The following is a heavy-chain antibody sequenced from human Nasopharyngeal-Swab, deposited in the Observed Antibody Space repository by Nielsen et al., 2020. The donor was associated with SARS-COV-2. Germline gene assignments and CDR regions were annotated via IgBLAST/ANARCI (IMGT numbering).Heavy chain of an antibody. CDR1: GFTFSTYW. J-gene: IGHJ3*02. D-gene: IGHD3-10*01. Sequence: GESLKISCAASGFTFSTYWMHWVRQAPGEGLVWVSRINSDGSSTRYADSVKGRFTISRDNAKNTLYLQMNSLRAEDPAMYYCTRDPDDYGSGSFYNWGQGTMVTVSS. V-gene: IGHV3-74*01. CDR3: TRDPDDYGSGSFYN. CDR2: INSDGSST.